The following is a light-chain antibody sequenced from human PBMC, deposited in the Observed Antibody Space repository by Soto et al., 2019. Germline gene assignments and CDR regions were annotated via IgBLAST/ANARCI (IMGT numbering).Light chain of an antibody. CDR1: QSVSRSY. CDR3: QQYGSSIT. V-gene: IGKV3-20*01. Sequence: EIVLTQSPGTLSLSPGERATLSCRASQSVSRSYLAWYQQKPGQAPRLLMFGASNRATGIPDRFSGSGSGTDFSLTISRLEPDDCAVYYCQQYGSSITFGQGTRLEIK. J-gene: IGKJ5*01. CDR2: GAS.